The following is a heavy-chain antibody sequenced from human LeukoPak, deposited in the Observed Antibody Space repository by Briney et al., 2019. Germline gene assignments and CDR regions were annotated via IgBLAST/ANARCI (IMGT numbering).Heavy chain of an antibody. V-gene: IGHV3-7*01. CDR1: GFPFSTYW. D-gene: IGHD5-12*01. Sequence: GGSLRLSCAASGFPFSTYWITWVRQAPGKGLEWVANIKNDGSEKYYVDSVKGRFTISRDNAENSLFLQMNSLRVEDTAIYYCTRDSGLAGYDLLDYWGQGTLVTVSS. CDR2: IKNDGSEK. CDR3: TRDSGLAGYDLLDY. J-gene: IGHJ4*02.